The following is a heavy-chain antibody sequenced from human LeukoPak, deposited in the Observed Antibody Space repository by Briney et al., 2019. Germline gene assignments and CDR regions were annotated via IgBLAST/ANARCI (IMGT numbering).Heavy chain of an antibody. CDR2: IYHSGGT. Sequence: SQTLSLTCTVSGGSISSGGYYWSWIRQPPGKGLEWIGYIYHSGGTYYNPSLKSRVTISVDTSKNQFSLKLSSVTAADTAVYYCARDPRATVTPIDYWGQGTLVTVSS. CDR3: ARDPRATVTPIDY. V-gene: IGHV4-30-2*05. CDR1: GGSISSGGYY. D-gene: IGHD4-17*01. J-gene: IGHJ4*02.